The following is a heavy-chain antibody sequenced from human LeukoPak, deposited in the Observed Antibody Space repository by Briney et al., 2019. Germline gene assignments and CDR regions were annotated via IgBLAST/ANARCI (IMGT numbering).Heavy chain of an antibody. CDR1: GFTVSSNY. Sequence: GGSLRLSCAASGFTVSSNYMSWVRQAPGKGLEWVSVIYSGGSTYYADSVKGRFTISRDNSKNTLYLQMNSLRAEDTAVYYCAKDSSIFGVVFYFDYWGQGTLVTVSS. CDR3: AKDSSIFGVVFYFDY. CDR2: IYSGGST. J-gene: IGHJ4*02. D-gene: IGHD3-3*01. V-gene: IGHV3-53*01.